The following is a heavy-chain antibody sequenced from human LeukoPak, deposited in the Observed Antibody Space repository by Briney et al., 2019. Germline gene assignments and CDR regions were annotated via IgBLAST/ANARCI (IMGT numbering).Heavy chain of an antibody. V-gene: IGHV1-18*01. J-gene: IGHJ3*02. Sequence: ASVKVSCKASGYTFTSYGISWVRQAPGQGLEWMGWTSAYNGNTNYAQKLQGRVTMTTDTSTSTAYMELRSLRSDDTAGYYCARVVFGVGATPDAFDIWGQGTMVTVSS. CDR2: TSAYNGNT. CDR1: GYTFTSYG. CDR3: ARVVFGVGATPDAFDI. D-gene: IGHD1-26*01.